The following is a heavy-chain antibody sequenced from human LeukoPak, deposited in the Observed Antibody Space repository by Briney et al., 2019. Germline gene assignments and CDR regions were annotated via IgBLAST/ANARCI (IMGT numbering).Heavy chain of an antibody. Sequence: GGSLRLSCAASGFTFSSYSMHWVRQAPGKGLESVAVIKEDGSEKYYVDSVKGRFAISRDNAKNSLYLQMNNVRAEDTAVYFCAANTQSGYWGQGALVTVSS. CDR1: GFTFSSYS. J-gene: IGHJ4*02. D-gene: IGHD3-16*01. CDR3: AANTQSGY. V-gene: IGHV3-7*05. CDR2: IKEDGSEK.